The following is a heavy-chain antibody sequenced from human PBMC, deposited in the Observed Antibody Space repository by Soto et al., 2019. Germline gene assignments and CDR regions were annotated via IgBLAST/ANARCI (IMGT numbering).Heavy chain of an antibody. CDR1: GGSISSSSYY. D-gene: IGHD3-10*01. CDR2: IYYSGST. J-gene: IGHJ4*02. V-gene: IGHV4-39*02. CDR3: ARERILPYYYGSGKALDY. Sequence: QLQLQESGPGLVKPSETLSLTCTVSGGSISSSSYYWGWIRQRPGKGLEWIGSIYYSGSTYYNPSLKSRVTISVDTSKNQFSLKLSSVTAADTAVYYCARERILPYYYGSGKALDYWGQGTLVTVSS.